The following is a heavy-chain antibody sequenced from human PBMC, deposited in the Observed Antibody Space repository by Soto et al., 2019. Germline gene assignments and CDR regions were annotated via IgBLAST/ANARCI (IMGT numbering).Heavy chain of an antibody. V-gene: IGHV1-3*01. CDR3: ARERRYSSSWYDVWWFDP. CDR1: GYTFTSYA. Sequence: QVQLVQSGAEVKKPGASVKVSCKASGYTFTSYAMHWVRQAPGQRLEWMGWINAGNGNTKYSQKFQGRVTITRDTSASTAYRERSSLRSEDTAVYYCARERRYSSSWYDVWWFDPWGQGTLVTVSS. J-gene: IGHJ5*02. D-gene: IGHD6-13*01. CDR2: INAGNGNT.